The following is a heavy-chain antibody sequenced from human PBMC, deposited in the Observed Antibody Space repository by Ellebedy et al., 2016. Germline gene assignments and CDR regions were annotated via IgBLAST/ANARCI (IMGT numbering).Heavy chain of an antibody. D-gene: IGHD2-2*01. CDR3: TTDLVFIQYQLLRFGFWFDP. CDR1: GFTFSNAW. V-gene: IGHV3-15*01. J-gene: IGHJ5*02. CDR2: IKSKTDGGTT. Sequence: GGSLRLSCAASGFTFSNAWMSWVRQAPGKGLEWVGRIKSKTDGGTTDYAAPVKGRFTISRDDSKNTLYLQMNSLKTEDTAVYYCTTDLVFIQYQLLRFGFWFDPWGQGTLVTVSS.